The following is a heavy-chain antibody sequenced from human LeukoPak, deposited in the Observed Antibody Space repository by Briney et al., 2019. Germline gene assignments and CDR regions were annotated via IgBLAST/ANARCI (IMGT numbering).Heavy chain of an antibody. Sequence: GGSLRLSCAASGFTFTTYAMSWVRQAPGKGLEWVSAISGSGANTYSSDSVKGRFTISRDNSKDTLYLQMNSLRAEDTAIYFCARRKYDSSGFDYWGQETLVTVSS. CDR1: GFTFTTYA. CDR2: ISGSGANT. D-gene: IGHD3-22*01. CDR3: ARRKYDSSGFDY. J-gene: IGHJ4*02. V-gene: IGHV3-23*01.